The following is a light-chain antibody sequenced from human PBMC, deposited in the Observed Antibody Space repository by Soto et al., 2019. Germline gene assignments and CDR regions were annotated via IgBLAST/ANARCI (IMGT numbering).Light chain of an antibody. Sequence: LQTTQSPSTLSASVGDRVTITCRASQSISSWLAWYQQKPGKAPKLLIYDASSLESGVPSRLSGSGSGTEFTLTISSLQPDDFATYYCQQYNSYSSTFGQGTKVDIK. CDR3: QQYNSYSST. CDR2: DAS. CDR1: QSISSW. J-gene: IGKJ2*02. V-gene: IGKV1-5*01.